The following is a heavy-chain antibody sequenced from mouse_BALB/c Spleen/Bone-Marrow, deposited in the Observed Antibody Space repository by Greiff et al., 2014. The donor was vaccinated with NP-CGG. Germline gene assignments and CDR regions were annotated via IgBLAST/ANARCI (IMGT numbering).Heavy chain of an antibody. Sequence: VKLMESGAELVRPGSSVKISCKASGYAFSRSWMNWVKQRPGQGLEWIGQIYPGDDDTNYSGKFKGRATLTADKSSGTAHMQLSSLTSEDSAVYFCAGSTPLAYWGQGTLVTVSA. CDR2: IYPGDDDT. V-gene: IGHV1-80*01. J-gene: IGHJ3*01. CDR3: AGSTPLAY. D-gene: IGHD1-1*01. CDR1: GYAFSRSW.